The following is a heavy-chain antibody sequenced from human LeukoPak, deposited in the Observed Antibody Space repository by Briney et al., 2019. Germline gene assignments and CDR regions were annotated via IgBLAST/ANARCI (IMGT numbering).Heavy chain of an antibody. CDR1: GFTFSSYA. J-gene: IGHJ4*02. V-gene: IGHV3-23*01. Sequence: PGGSLRLSCAASGFTFSSYAMSWVRQAPGKGLEWVSAISGSGGSTYYADSVKGRFTISRDNSKNTLYLQMNSLRAEDTAVYYCVRDRGPNGYSSDYWGQGTPVTVSS. CDR2: ISGSGGST. CDR3: VRDRGPNGYSSDY. D-gene: IGHD6-13*01.